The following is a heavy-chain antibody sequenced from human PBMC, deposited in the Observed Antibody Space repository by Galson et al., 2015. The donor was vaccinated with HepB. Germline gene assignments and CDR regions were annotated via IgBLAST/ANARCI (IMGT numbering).Heavy chain of an antibody. Sequence: SLRLSCAASGFTFSSYAMSWVRQAPGKGLEWVSAISGSGGSTYYADSVKGRFTISRDNSKNTLYLQMNSLRAEDTAVYYCAKDYTGPRYFDYWGQGTLVTVSS. J-gene: IGHJ4*02. V-gene: IGHV3-23*01. D-gene: IGHD3-16*01. CDR1: GFTFSSYA. CDR2: ISGSGGST. CDR3: AKDYTGPRYFDY.